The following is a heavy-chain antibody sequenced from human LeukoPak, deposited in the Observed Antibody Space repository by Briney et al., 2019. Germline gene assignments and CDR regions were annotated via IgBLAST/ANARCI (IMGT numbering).Heavy chain of an antibody. D-gene: IGHD6-19*01. J-gene: IGHJ4*02. CDR3: ARDRNSSGWYYFDY. V-gene: IGHV3-33*01. CDR1: GFTFSSYD. CDR2: IWSDGTNK. Sequence: GGSLRLSCGGSGFTFSSYDIHWVRQAPGKGLEWVALIWSDGTNKYYADSVKGRFTISRDNSRNTVYLQMNSLRAEDTAVYHCARDRNSSGWYYFDYWGQGTQVTVSS.